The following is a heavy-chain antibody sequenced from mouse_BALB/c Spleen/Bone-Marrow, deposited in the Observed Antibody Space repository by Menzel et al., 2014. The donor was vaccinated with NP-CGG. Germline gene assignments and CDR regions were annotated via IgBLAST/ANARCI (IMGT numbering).Heavy chain of an antibody. J-gene: IGHJ4*01. CDR1: GFDFSRYW. D-gene: IGHD2-10*02. CDR2: INPGSSTI. CDR3: ARLAVWGAMDY. V-gene: IGHV4-2*02. Sequence: EVQLQQSGGGLVQPGGSLNLSCAASGFDFSRYWMSWARQAPGKGQEWIGEINPGSSTINYTPSLKDKFIISRDNAKNTLDLQMSKVRSEDTALYYCARLAVWGAMDYWGQGTSVTVSS.